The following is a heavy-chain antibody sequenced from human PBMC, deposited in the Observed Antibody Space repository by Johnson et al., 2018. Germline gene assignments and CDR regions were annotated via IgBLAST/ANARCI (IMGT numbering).Heavy chain of an antibody. V-gene: IGHV3-48*04. J-gene: IGHJ6*03. CDR2: ISSSGSTI. CDR1: GFTFSSYA. CDR3: ARAGPRYYYYYYMDV. Sequence: VQLVESGGGLIQPGGSXRLSCAASGFTFSSYALSWVRQAPGKGLEWVSYISSSGSTIYYADSVKGRFTISRDNAKNSLYLQRNSLRAEDTAVYYCARAGPRYYYYYYMDVWGKGTTVTVSS.